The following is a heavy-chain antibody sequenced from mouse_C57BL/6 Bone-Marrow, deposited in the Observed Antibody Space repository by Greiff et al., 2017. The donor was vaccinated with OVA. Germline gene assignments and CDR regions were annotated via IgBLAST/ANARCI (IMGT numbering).Heavy chain of an antibody. J-gene: IGHJ4*01. CDR1: GYTFTSYW. D-gene: IGHD1-1*01. CDR3: AFITTASDYTMDY. CDR2: IYPGSGST. Sequence: VQLQQSGAELVKPGASVKMSCKASGYTFTSYWITWVKQRPGQGLEWIGDIYPGSGSTNYNEKFKSKATLTVDTSSSTAYMQLSSLTSEDSAVYYCAFITTASDYTMDYWGQGTSVTVSS. V-gene: IGHV1-55*01.